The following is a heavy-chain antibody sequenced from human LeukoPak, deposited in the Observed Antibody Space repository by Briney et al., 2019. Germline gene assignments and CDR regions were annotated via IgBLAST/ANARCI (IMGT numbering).Heavy chain of an antibody. J-gene: IGHJ4*02. Sequence: SETLSLTCAVSGGSFSGYYWSWVRQPPGKGLEWIGEINHSGSTNYNPSLKSRVTISVDTSKNQFSLKLSSVTAADTAVYYCARSVAGSDYWGQGTLVTVSS. CDR1: GGSFSGYY. D-gene: IGHD6-19*01. CDR3: ARSVAGSDY. V-gene: IGHV4-34*01. CDR2: INHSGST.